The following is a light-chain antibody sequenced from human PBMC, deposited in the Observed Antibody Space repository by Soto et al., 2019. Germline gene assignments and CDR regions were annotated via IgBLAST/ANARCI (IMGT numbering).Light chain of an antibody. Sequence: EIVMTQSPATLSVSPGERATLSCRASQSVSSNLAWYQQKPGQAPRLLIYGASTRATGIPARFSGSGSGTEFTLTISSLQSEDFTVCYCQQYNNWPHTSGQGTKVDIK. J-gene: IGKJ1*01. CDR3: QQYNNWPHT. CDR2: GAS. CDR1: QSVSSN. V-gene: IGKV3-15*01.